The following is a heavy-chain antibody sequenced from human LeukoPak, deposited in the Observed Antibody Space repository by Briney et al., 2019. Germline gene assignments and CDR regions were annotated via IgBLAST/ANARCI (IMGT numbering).Heavy chain of an antibody. Sequence: SETLSLTCAVYGGSFSGYYWSWIRQPPGKGLEWIGEINHSGSTNYNPSLKSRVTISVDTSKNQFSLNLRSVTAADTAIYYCAREYSETYYAVKYWGQGTLVTVSS. CDR3: AREYSETYYAVKY. D-gene: IGHD1-26*01. V-gene: IGHV4-34*01. CDR2: INHSGST. CDR1: GGSFSGYY. J-gene: IGHJ4*02.